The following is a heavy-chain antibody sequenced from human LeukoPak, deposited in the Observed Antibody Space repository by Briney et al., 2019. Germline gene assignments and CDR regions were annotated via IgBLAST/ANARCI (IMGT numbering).Heavy chain of an antibody. V-gene: IGHV3-23*01. J-gene: IGHJ4*02. CDR3: ANSALSRPDSSGYRNY. D-gene: IGHD3-22*01. Sequence: GGSLRLSCTASGFTFDDYGMSWVRQAPGKGLEWVSAISGSGGSTYYADSVKGRFTISRDNSKNTLYLQMNSLRAEDTAVYYCANSALSRPDSSGYRNYWGQGTLVTVSS. CDR2: ISGSGGST. CDR1: GFTFDDYG.